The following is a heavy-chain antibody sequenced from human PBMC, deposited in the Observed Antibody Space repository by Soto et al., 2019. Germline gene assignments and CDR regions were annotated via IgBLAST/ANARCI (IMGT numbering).Heavy chain of an antibody. Sequence: SETLSLTCAVSGGSIGNSNWWRWVRQPQGKGLEWIGNIYHSGSTNYNPSLKSRVTISIDKSNNQFSLKLSSVTAADTSVYYCARVWNNYGYFEFYYCCQRAVLPISS. D-gene: IGHD5-18*01. V-gene: IGHV4-4*02. CDR3: ARVWNNYGYFEFYY. J-gene: IGHJ4*02. CDR1: GGSIGNSNW. CDR2: IYHSGST.